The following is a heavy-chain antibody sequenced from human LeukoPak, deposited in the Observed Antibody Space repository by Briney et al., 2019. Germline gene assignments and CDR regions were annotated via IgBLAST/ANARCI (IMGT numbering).Heavy chain of an antibody. CDR1: GGSISSYY. V-gene: IGHV4-59*01. CDR3: ATSNWGRVRGAFDI. J-gene: IGHJ3*02. D-gene: IGHD7-27*01. Sequence: SETLSLTCTVSGGSISSYYWSWIRRPPGKGLEWIGYIYYSGSTNYNPSLKSRVTISVDTSKNQFSLKLSSVTAADTAVYYCATSNWGRVRGAFDIWGQGTMVTVSS. CDR2: IYYSGST.